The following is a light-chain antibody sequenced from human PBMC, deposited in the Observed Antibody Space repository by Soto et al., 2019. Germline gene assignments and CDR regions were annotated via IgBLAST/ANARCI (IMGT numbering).Light chain of an antibody. CDR1: QSISNW. V-gene: IGKV1-5*03. CDR3: KQYDSYWT. Sequence: DSQMTRFQFSLLASAGKRVNITCRASQSISNWLAWYQQKPGKDPKLLIYKASSLESGVPSRFSGSGSGTEFTLTISSLQPEEFATYYCKQYDSYWTVGKGTKVDIK. J-gene: IGKJ1*01. CDR2: KAS.